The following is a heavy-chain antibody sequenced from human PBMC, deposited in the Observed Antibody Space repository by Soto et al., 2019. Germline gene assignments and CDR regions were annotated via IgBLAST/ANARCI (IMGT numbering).Heavy chain of an antibody. CDR2: IIPIFGTA. V-gene: IGHV1-69*01. CDR1: GGTFSSYA. J-gene: IGHJ6*02. CDR3: ARGKGFGELSYYYYYGMDV. Sequence: QVQLVQSGAEVKKPGSSVKVSCKASGGTFSSYAISWVRQAPGQGLEWMGGIIPIFGTANYAQKFQGRVTITADESTSTAYMELSSLRSEDTAVYYCARGKGFGELSYYYYYGMDVWGQGTTVTVSS. D-gene: IGHD3-10*01.